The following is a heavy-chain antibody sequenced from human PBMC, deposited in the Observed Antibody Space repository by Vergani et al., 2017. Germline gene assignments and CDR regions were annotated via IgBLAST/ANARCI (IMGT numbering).Heavy chain of an antibody. CDR1: GFTFSSYA. J-gene: IGHJ6*04. V-gene: IGHV3-30*04. Sequence: QVQLVESGGGVVQPGRSLRLSCAASGFTFSSYAMHWVRQAPGKGLEWVAVISYDGSNKYYADSVKGRFTISRDNSKNTLYLQMNSLRAEDTAVYYCAKALATVVTEMDVWGKGTTVTVSS. CDR2: ISYDGSNK. CDR3: AKALATVVTEMDV. D-gene: IGHD4-23*01.